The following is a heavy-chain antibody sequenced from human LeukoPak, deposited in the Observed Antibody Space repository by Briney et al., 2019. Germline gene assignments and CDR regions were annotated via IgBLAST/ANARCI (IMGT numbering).Heavy chain of an antibody. CDR1: GYTFTSYY. CDR3: ARDAEQLVLSNYMDV. V-gene: IGHV1-46*01. D-gene: IGHD6-13*01. CDR2: INPSGGST. J-gene: IGHJ6*03. Sequence: ASVKVSCQASGYTFTSYYMHWVRQAPGQGLEWMGIINPSGGSTSYAQKFQGRVTMTRDMSTSTVYMELSSLRSEDTAVYYCARDAEQLVLSNYMDVWGKGTTVTVSS.